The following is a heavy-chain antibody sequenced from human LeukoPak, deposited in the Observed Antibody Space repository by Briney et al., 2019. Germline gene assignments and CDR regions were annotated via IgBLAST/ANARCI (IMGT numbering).Heavy chain of an antibody. CDR1: GFTVSSNY. CDR2: IYSGGST. Sequence: QPRGSLRLSCAASGFTVSSNYMSWVRQAPGKGLEWVSVIYSGGSTYYADSVKGRFTISRDNSKNTLYLQMNSLRAEDTAVYYCARGSDGDYVPLGYWGQGTLVTVSS. V-gene: IGHV3-66*01. CDR3: ARGSDGDYVPLGY. J-gene: IGHJ4*02. D-gene: IGHD4-17*01.